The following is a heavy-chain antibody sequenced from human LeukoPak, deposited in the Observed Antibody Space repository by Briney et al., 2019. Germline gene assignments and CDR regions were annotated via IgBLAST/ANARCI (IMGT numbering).Heavy chain of an antibody. J-gene: IGHJ5*01. CDR1: GFTFSSYG. V-gene: IGHV3-33*01. CDR2: IWYDGSNK. Sequence: GGSLRLSCAASGFTFSSYGMHWVRQAPGKGLEWVALIWYDGSNKYYTDSVKGRLTISRDNSKNTLYLQMNRLRAEDTPRYYTSGGGPRGNPHFDSGGKGTLAT. D-gene: IGHD2/OR15-2a*01. CDR3: SGGGPRGNPHFDS.